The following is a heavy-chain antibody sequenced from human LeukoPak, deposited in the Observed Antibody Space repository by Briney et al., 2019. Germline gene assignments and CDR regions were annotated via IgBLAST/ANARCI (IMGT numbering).Heavy chain of an antibody. CDR3: AREGVVFGVVITPTGYFDY. D-gene: IGHD3-3*01. CDR2: INAGNGNT. Sequence: ASVKVSCKASGYTFASYAVHWVRQAPGQRLEWMGWINAGNGNTKYSQKFQGRVTITRDTSASTAYMELSSLRAEDTAVYYCAREGVVFGVVITPTGYFDYWGQGTLVTVSS. J-gene: IGHJ4*02. V-gene: IGHV1-3*01. CDR1: GYTFASYA.